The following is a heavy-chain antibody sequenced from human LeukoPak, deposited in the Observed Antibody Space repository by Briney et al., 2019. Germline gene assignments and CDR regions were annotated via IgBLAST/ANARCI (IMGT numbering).Heavy chain of an antibody. V-gene: IGHV4-59*01. D-gene: IGHD6-13*01. CDR2: VYYSGST. J-gene: IGHJ4*02. Sequence: SETLSVTPTVSGGSISSYYWSWIRQPPGKGLEWIGYVYYSGSTNYNPSLKSRVTISVDTSKNQFSLKLSSVTAADTAVYYCASLVSGSRWLIFASWGEPSLVTVSS. CDR1: GGSISSYY. CDR3: ASLVSGSRWLIFAS.